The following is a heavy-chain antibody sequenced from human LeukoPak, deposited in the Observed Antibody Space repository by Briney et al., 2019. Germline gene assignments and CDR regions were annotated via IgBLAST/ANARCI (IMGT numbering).Heavy chain of an antibody. CDR1: GGSITSSIDY. Sequence: SETLSLTCTVSGGSITSSIDYWGWVRQPPGKGLEWIATIYYSTSTQYNPSLKSRVTMSVDTSKNQFSLKLSSMTATDTAVYYCARHQCSGTRCYNFYFYGMDVWGQGTTVTVSS. CDR2: IYYSTST. V-gene: IGHV4-39*01. CDR3: ARHQCSGTRCYNFYFYGMDV. D-gene: IGHD2-2*02. J-gene: IGHJ6*02.